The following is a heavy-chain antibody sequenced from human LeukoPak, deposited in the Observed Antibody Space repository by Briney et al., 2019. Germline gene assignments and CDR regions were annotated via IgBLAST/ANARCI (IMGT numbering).Heavy chain of an antibody. V-gene: IGHV4-34*01. CDR3: ARGMHASKYYFDY. D-gene: IGHD2-2*01. Sequence: PSETLSLTCGVYGGSFSGYYWSWIRQPPGKGLEWIGEINHSGSTNYNPSLKSRVTISVDTSKNQFSLKLSSVTAADTAVYYCARGMHASKYYFDYWGQGTLVTVSS. CDR1: GGSFSGYY. J-gene: IGHJ4*02. CDR2: INHSGST.